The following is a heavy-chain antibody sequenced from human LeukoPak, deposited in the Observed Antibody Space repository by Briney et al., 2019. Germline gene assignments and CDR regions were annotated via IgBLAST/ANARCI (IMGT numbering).Heavy chain of an antibody. CDR2: IYHSGST. CDR1: GGSISSSNW. D-gene: IGHD3-22*01. J-gene: IGHJ4*02. Sequence: KSSETLSLTCAVSGGSISSSNWWSWVRQPPGKGLEWIGEIYHSGSTNYNPSLKSRVTISVDKSKNQFSLKLSSVTAADTAVYYCASSYYYDSSGDYWGQGTLVTVSS. CDR3: ASSYYYDSSGDY. V-gene: IGHV4-4*02.